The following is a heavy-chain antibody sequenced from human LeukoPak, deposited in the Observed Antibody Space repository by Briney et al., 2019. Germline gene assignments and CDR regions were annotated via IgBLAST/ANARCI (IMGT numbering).Heavy chain of an antibody. CDR2: ISSSSSYI. CDR3: AKVPSRQPLSYMDV. D-gene: IGHD6-13*01. CDR1: GFTFSSYS. V-gene: IGHV3-21*01. J-gene: IGHJ6*03. Sequence: GGSLRLSCAASGFTFSSYSMNWVRQAPGKGLEWVSSISSSSSYIYYADSVKGRFTISRDNAKNSLYLQMNSLRAEDTAVYYCAKVPSRQPLSYMDVWGKGTTVTVSS.